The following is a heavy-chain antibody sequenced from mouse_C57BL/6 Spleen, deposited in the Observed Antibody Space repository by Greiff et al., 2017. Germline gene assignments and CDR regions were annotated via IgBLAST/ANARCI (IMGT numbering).Heavy chain of an antibody. D-gene: IGHD2-3*01. CDR2: LYPGSGST. J-gene: IGHJ2*01. CDR1: GYTFTDYY. V-gene: IGHV1-76*01. Sequence: VQLQQSGAELVRPGASVKLSCKASGYTFTDYYINWVKQRPGQGLEWIARLYPGSGSTYYNEKFKGKATLTADKSSSTAYVQRSSLTSEASAVYCCGNDYFDYWGQGTTLTVSS. CDR3: GNDYFDY.